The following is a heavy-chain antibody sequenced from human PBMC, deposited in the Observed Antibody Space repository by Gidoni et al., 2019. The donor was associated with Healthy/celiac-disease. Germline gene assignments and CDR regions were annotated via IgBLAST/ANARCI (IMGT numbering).Heavy chain of an antibody. CDR1: GFTFSSYG. J-gene: IGHJ4*02. D-gene: IGHD3-10*01. CDR2: IWYEGSNK. Sequence: QVELVESGGGVVQPGRSLRLSCAASGFTFSSYGMHWVRQAPGKGLAWVAVIWYEGSNKNYADTVKGRFTISRDNSKNTLYLQMNSLRAEDTAVYYCARVRELGVYYFDYWGQGTLVTVSS. CDR3: ARVRELGVYYFDY. V-gene: IGHV3-33*03.